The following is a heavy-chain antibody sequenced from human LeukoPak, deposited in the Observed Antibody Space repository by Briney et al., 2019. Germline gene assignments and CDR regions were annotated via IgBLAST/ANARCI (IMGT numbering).Heavy chain of an antibody. D-gene: IGHD3-3*01. CDR1: GFTFNNYA. V-gene: IGHV3-30*04. J-gene: IGHJ6*03. CDR3: ARGPITIFGVVITTPDYYYYMDV. Sequence: GGSLRLSCAASGFTFNNYAMHWVRQAPGKGLEWVAVISYDGSNKYYADSVKGRFTTSRDNSKNTLYLQMNSLRAEDTAVYYCARGPITIFGVVITTPDYYYYMDVWGKGTTVTVSS. CDR2: ISYDGSNK.